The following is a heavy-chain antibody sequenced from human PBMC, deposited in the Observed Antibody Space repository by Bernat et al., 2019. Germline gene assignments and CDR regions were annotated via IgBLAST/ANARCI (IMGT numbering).Heavy chain of an antibody. Sequence: EVQLVESGGGLVQPGRSLRLSCTASGFTFGDYAMSWFRQAPGKGLEWVGSIRSKAYGGTTEYAASVKGRLTTSRDDSKSIAYLQMKSLKTEDTAVYYCTRDHNYYDFWSGYFDYWGQGTLVTVSS. CDR2: IRSKAYGGTT. V-gene: IGHV3-49*03. D-gene: IGHD3-3*01. CDR1: GFTFGDYA. CDR3: TRDHNYYDFWSGYFDY. J-gene: IGHJ4*02.